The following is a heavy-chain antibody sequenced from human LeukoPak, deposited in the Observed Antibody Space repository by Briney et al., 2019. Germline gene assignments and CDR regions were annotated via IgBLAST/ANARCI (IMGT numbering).Heavy chain of an antibody. CDR2: ISSTSSLI. CDR3: ARYNSGWNDY. Sequence: PGGSLRLSCAASGFNFYNYAMTWVRQAPGKGLEWVSSISSTSSLIWYADSLKGRFTISRDNAKNSLYLQMDTLRAEDTAVYYCARYNSGWNDYWGQGTLVTVSS. D-gene: IGHD6-19*01. CDR1: GFNFYNYA. V-gene: IGHV3-21*01. J-gene: IGHJ4*02.